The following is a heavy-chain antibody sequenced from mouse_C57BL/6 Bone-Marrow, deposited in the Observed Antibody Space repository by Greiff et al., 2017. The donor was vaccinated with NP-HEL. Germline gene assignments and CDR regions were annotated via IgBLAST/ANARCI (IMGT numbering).Heavy chain of an antibody. V-gene: IGHV1-84*01. CDR1: GYTFTDYY. D-gene: IGHD2-2*01. CDR3: ARGRRLRRKGVFDYAMDY. CDR2: IYPGSGNT. Sequence: QVQLQQSGPELVKPGASVKISCKASGYTFTDYYINWVKQRPGQGLEWIGWIYPGSGNTKYNEKFKGKATLTVDTSSSTAYMQLSSLTSEDSAVYFCARGRRLRRKGVFDYAMDYWGQGTSVTVSS. J-gene: IGHJ4*01.